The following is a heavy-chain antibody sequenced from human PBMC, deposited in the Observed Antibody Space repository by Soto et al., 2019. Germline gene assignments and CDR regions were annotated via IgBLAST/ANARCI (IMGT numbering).Heavy chain of an antibody. CDR3: AKEGGLSGSYYISSSYYFDY. Sequence: QVQLVESGGGVVQPGRSLRLSCVASGFTFSSYGMHWVRQAPGKGLEWVAIISYDGSNTYYADSVKGRFTISRDNSKNPRYLQMNSLRAEDTSVYYCAKEGGLSGSYYISSSYYFDYWGQGTLVTVSS. D-gene: IGHD1-26*01. V-gene: IGHV3-30*18. CDR2: ISYDGSNT. J-gene: IGHJ4*02. CDR1: GFTFSSYG.